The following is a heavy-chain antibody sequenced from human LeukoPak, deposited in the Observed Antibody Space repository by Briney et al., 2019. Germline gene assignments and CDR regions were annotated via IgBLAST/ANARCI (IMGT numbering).Heavy chain of an antibody. V-gene: IGHV4-59*08. D-gene: IGHD3-10*01. J-gene: IGHJ3*02. CDR3: ARLREDAFAI. Sequence: SETLSLTCTVSGASITVNYGGWVRQPPGKGLEGSGHMSHTETTSYNPSLKSRVTISLDTSTIHFSLLLRSVTAADTAVYYCARLREDAFAIWGQGTMVTVS. CDR1: GASITVNY. CDR2: MSHTETT.